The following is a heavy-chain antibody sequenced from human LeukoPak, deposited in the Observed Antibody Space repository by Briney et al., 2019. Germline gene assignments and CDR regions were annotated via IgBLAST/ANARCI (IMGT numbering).Heavy chain of an antibody. J-gene: IGHJ4*02. V-gene: IGHV4-31*11. CDR1: GGSFSGYY. Sequence: PSETLSLTCAVYGGSFSGYYWNWIRQHPEKGLEWIGYIYYSGTAYYNPSLKSRVTMSVDTSKNQFSLKLDSVTAADTAVYYCARFSNAHGVKFDYWGQGTLVTVSS. D-gene: IGHD2-8*01. CDR3: ARFSNAHGVKFDY. CDR2: IYYSGTA.